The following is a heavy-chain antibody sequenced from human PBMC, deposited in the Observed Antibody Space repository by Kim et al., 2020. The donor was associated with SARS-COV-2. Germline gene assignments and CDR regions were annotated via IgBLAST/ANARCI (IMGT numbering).Heavy chain of an antibody. V-gene: IGHV4-39*01. CDR3: ARGRDDYIWGSYRLFDY. Sequence: LKSRVPISGDTAKNQFSLKLSSVTAADTAVYYCARGRDDYIWGSYRLFDYWGQGTLVTVSS. J-gene: IGHJ4*02. D-gene: IGHD3-16*02.